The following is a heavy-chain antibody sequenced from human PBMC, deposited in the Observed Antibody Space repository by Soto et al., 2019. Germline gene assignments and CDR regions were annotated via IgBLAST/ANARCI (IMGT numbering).Heavy chain of an antibody. J-gene: IGHJ4*02. Sequence: SVKVSCKXSGGTFSSYAISWVRQAPGQGLEWMGGIIPIFGTANYAQKFQGRVTITADKSTSTAYMELSSLRSEDTAVYYCARGLSMTTVTTAYDYWGQGTLVTVSS. CDR2: IIPIFGTA. V-gene: IGHV1-69*06. CDR1: GGTFSSYA. D-gene: IGHD4-17*01. CDR3: ARGLSMTTVTTAYDY.